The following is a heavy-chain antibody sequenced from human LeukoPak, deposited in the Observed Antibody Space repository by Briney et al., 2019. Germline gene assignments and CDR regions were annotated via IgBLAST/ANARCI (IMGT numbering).Heavy chain of an antibody. J-gene: IGHJ4*02. CDR1: GFTFSSYA. D-gene: IGHD3-9*01. Sequence: PGGSLRLSCAASGFTFSSYAMSWVRQAPGKGLEWVSAISGSGGSTYYADSVKGRFTISRDNSKNTLYLQMNSLRAEDTAVYYCAKDGGYFDWLLEYYFDYWGQGTLVTVSS. CDR3: AKDGGYFDWLLEYYFDY. V-gene: IGHV3-23*01. CDR2: ISGSGGST.